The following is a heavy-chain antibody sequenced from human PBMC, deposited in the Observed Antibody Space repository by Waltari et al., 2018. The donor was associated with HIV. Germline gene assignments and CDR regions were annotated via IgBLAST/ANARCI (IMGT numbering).Heavy chain of an antibody. J-gene: IGHJ4*02. CDR1: GGSFSGYY. D-gene: IGHD1-1*01. V-gene: IGHV4-34*01. CDR3: ARGNATFDY. CDR2: INNRGST. Sequence: QVQLQQWGAGLLKPSETLSLTCAVYGGSFSGYYWGWIRQPPGKGLEWIGEINNRGSTNYNPSLKSRVTISVDTSKNQVSLKLSSVTSADTAVYYCARGNATFDYWGQGTLVTVSS.